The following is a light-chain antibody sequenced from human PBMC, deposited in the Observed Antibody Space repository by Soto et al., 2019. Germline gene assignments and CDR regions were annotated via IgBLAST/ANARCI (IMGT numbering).Light chain of an antibody. CDR2: RNN. J-gene: IGLJ1*01. Sequence: QSVLTQPPSASGTPGQRVTISCSGSTSNIGSNTVYWYQQLPGTAPKLLIHRNNQRPSGVPDRFSGSKSGTSASLAISGLQSEDEADYYCATWDDSLSGWVFGTGTKLTVL. CDR1: TSNIGSNT. CDR3: ATWDDSLSGWV. V-gene: IGLV1-47*01.